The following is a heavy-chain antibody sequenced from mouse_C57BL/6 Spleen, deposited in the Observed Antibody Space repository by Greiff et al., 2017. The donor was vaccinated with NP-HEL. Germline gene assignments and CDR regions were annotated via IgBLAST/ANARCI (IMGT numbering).Heavy chain of an antibody. D-gene: IGHD1-3*01. J-gene: IGHJ2*01. CDR3: ARSLTYFDY. CDR2: IYPGSGNT. CDR1: GYTFTDYY. V-gene: IGHV1-76*01. Sequence: QVQLKESGAELVRPGASVKLSCKASGYTFTDYYINWVKQRPGQGLEWIARIYPGSGNTYYNEKFKGKATLTAEKSSSTAYMQLSSLTSEDSAVYFCARSLTYFDYWGQGTTLTVSS.